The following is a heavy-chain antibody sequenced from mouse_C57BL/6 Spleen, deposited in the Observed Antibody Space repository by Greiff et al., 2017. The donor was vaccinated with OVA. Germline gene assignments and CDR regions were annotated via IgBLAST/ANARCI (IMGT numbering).Heavy chain of an antibody. CDR1: GYTFTSYW. CDR3: ARDGTGTVDY. D-gene: IGHD4-1*01. Sequence: VQLQQSGAELVKPGASVKMSCKASGYTFTSYWITWVKQRPGQGLEWIGDLYPGSGSTNYNEKFKSKATLTVDTSSSTAYMQLSSLTSEDSAVYYCARDGTGTVDYWGQGTTLTVSS. J-gene: IGHJ2*01. CDR2: LYPGSGST. V-gene: IGHV1-55*01.